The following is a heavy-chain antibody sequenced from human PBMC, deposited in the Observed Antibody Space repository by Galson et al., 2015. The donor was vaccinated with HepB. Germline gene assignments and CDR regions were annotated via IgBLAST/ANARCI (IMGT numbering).Heavy chain of an antibody. V-gene: IGHV1-18*01. CDR2: ISAYNGNT. Sequence: SVKVSCKASGYTFTSYGISWVRQAPGQGLEWMGWISAYNGNTNYAQKLQGRVTMTTDTSTSTAYMELRSLRSDDTAVYYCARVGEPFEQWLVPPYYFDYWGQGTLVTVSS. CDR1: GYTFTSYG. CDR3: ARVGEPFEQWLVPPYYFDY. J-gene: IGHJ4*02. D-gene: IGHD6-19*01.